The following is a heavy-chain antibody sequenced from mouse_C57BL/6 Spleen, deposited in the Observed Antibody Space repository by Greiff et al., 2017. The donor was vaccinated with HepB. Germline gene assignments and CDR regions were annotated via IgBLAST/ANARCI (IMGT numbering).Heavy chain of an antibody. Sequence: EVQVVESGEGLVKPGGSLKLSCAASGFTFSSYAMSWVRQTPEKRLEWVAYISSGGDYIYYADTVKGRFTISRDNARNTLYLQMSRLKSEDTAMYYCTREGTTGFAYWGQGTLVTVSA. CDR1: GFTFSSYA. V-gene: IGHV5-9-1*02. CDR2: ISSGGDYI. J-gene: IGHJ3*01. D-gene: IGHD1-1*01. CDR3: TREGTTGFAY.